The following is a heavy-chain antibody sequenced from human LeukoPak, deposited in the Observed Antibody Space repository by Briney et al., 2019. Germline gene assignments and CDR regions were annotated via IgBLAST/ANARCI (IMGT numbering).Heavy chain of an antibody. Sequence: ASVKVSCKASGGTFSSYATSWVRQAPGQGLEWMGGIIPIFGTANYAQKFQGRVTITADESTSTVYMELSSLRSEDTAVYYCARGLVVVPAALDYWGQGTLVTVSS. V-gene: IGHV1-69*13. J-gene: IGHJ4*02. CDR1: GGTFSSYA. CDR2: IIPIFGTA. D-gene: IGHD2-2*01. CDR3: ARGLVVVPAALDY.